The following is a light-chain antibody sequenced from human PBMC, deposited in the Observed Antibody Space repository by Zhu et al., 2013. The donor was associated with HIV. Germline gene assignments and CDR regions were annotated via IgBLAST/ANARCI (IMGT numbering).Light chain of an antibody. CDR1: QSVSSN. V-gene: IGKV3-15*01. CDR3: QQYTTYPWT. CDR2: GAS. J-gene: IGKJ1*01. Sequence: EVVLTQSPAILSLSPGERATLSCRASQSVSSNLAWYQQKPGQAPRLLFYGASTRATGIPARFIASGSGTEFTLTISGLHPDDFATYFCQQYTTYPWTFGRGT.